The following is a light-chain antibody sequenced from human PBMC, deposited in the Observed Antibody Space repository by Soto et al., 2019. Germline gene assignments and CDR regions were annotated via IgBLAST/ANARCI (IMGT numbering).Light chain of an antibody. CDR2: EVS. CDR3: SSYTSSSSPFV. Sequence: QSVLTPPASVSGSPGQSITFSCTGTSSDVGDYNYVSWYQQHPGKAPKFLIYEVSNRPSGVSNRFSGYKSGNTASLTISGLQAEDEADYYCSSYTSSSSPFVFGTGTKVTVL. V-gene: IGLV2-14*01. CDR1: SSDVGDYNY. J-gene: IGLJ1*01.